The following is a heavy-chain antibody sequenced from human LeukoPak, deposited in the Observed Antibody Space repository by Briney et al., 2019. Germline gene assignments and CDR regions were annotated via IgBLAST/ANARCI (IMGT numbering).Heavy chain of an antibody. CDR1: GGSISSRSYY. V-gene: IGHV4-61*02. CDR3: ASHQSGGSSDDY. CDR2: IYTSGST. J-gene: IGHJ4*02. D-gene: IGHD6-13*01. Sequence: SQTLSLTCTVSGGSISSRSYYWSWLRQPAGKGLEWIGRIYTSGSTNYNPSLKSRVTISVDTSKNQFSLKLSSVTAADTAVYYCASHQSGGSSDDYWGQGTLVTVSS.